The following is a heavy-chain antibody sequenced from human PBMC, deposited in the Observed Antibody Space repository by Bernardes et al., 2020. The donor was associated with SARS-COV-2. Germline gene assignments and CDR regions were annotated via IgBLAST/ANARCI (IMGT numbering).Heavy chain of an antibody. Sequence: GGSLRLLCAASGFSFSTSWVHWVRQTLGKGLVWVSRINSDGSVIDYADSVKGRFTIYRDNANNTLCLQMNSLRADDTAVYYCARAGQFYFEYWGQGTLVTVSS. CDR3: ARAGQFYFEY. CDR1: GFSFSTSW. V-gene: IGHV3-74*01. CDR2: INSDGSVI. J-gene: IGHJ4*02.